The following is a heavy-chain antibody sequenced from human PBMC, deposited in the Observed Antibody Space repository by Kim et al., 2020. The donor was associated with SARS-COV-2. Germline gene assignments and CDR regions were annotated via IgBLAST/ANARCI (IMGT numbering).Heavy chain of an antibody. D-gene: IGHD3-3*01. CDR2: MNPNSGNT. CDR3: ARALERITIFGVVIENPNWVDP. Sequence: ASVKVSCKASGYTFTSYDINWVRQATGQGLEWMGWMNPNSGNTGYAQKFQGRVTMTRNTSISTAYMELSSLRSEDTAVYYCARALERITIFGVVIENPNWVDPGGQGTLVTVSS. J-gene: IGHJ5*02. CDR1: GYTFTSYD. V-gene: IGHV1-8*01.